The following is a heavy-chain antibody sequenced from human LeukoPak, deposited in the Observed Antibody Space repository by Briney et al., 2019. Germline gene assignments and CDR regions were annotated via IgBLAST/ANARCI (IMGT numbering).Heavy chain of an antibody. CDR2: IYYSGST. Sequence: PSETLSLTCTVSGGSISSYYWSWIRQPPGKGLEWIGYIYYSGSTNYNPSLKSRVTISVDTSKNQFSLKLSSVTAADTAVYYCARYDYGANFDLWGQGTLVTVSS. D-gene: IGHD4/OR15-4a*01. CDR1: GGSISSYY. J-gene: IGHJ4*02. CDR3: ARYDYGANFDL. V-gene: IGHV4-59*08.